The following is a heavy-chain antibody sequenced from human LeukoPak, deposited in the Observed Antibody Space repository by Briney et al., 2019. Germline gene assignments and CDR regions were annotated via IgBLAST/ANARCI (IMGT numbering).Heavy chain of an antibody. V-gene: IGHV3-48*03. CDR2: ISSSGSTI. CDR3: ARDRSYGSFNY. Sequence: LPGGSLRLSCAASGFTFSSFEMNWVRQAPGKGLEWVSYISSSGSTIYCADSVKGRFTISRDNAKNSLYLQMSSLRAEDTAVYYCARDRSYGSFNYWGQGTLVTVSS. D-gene: IGHD5-18*01. J-gene: IGHJ4*02. CDR1: GFTFSSFE.